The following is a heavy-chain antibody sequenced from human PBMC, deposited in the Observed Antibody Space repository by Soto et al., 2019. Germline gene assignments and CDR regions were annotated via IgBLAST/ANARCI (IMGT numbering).Heavy chain of an antibody. CDR3: ANSRYDSASYHYWYFDN. J-gene: IGHJ4*02. CDR1: GLNFSRYW. Sequence: EVQLVESGGNLVQPGGSLKLSCAASGLNFSRYWMNWVRQAPGGGLEWVANIREDGRETHYVDSVKGRFTISRDNAKNFLYLQMNTLRADDTAVYYCANSRYDSASYHYWYFDNWGRGTLVSVTA. D-gene: IGHD3-16*02. V-gene: IGHV3-7*01. CDR2: IREDGRET.